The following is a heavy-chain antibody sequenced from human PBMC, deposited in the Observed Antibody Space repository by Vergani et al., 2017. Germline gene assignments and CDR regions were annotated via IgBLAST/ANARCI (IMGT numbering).Heavy chain of an antibody. V-gene: IGHV3-21*01. D-gene: IGHD3-22*01. Sequence: EVQLVESGGGLVKPGGSLRLSCAASGFTFSSYSMNWVRQAPGKGLEWVSSISSSSSYIYYADSVKGRFTISRDNAKNSLYLQMNSLRAEDTAVYYCARATMIVEGDYYYYYMDVWGKGTTVTVSS. J-gene: IGHJ6*03. CDR2: ISSSSSYI. CDR3: ARATMIVEGDYYYYYMDV. CDR1: GFTFSSYS.